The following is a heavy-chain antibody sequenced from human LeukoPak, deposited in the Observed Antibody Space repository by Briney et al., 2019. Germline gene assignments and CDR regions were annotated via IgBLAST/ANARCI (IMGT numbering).Heavy chain of an antibody. J-gene: IGHJ5*02. V-gene: IGHV4-61*02. CDR3: ARGCGDSSSYYDEYWFDP. CDR1: GGPISSGSYY. CDR2: IYTSGST. Sequence: PSETLSLTCTVSGGPISSGSYYWSWIRQPAGKGLEWIGRIYTSGSTNYNPSLKSRVTISVDTSKNQFSLKLSSVTAADTAVYYCARGCGDSSSYYDEYWFDPWGQGTLVTVSS. D-gene: IGHD3-22*01.